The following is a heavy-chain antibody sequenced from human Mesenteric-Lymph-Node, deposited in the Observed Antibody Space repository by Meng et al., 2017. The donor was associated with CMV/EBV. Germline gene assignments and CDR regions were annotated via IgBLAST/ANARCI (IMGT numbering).Heavy chain of an antibody. J-gene: IGHJ6*02. Sequence: GESLKISCAASGFTFSSYAMSWVRQAPGKGLEWVSGISGSGGSTYYADSVKGRFTISRDNSKNTLYLQMNSLRAEDTAVYYCAKPGEYCSSTSCSGYYYYYGMDVWGQGTTVTVSS. CDR1: GFTFSSYA. CDR3: AKPGEYCSSTSCSGYYYYYGMDV. CDR2: ISGSGGST. D-gene: IGHD2-2*01. V-gene: IGHV3-23*01.